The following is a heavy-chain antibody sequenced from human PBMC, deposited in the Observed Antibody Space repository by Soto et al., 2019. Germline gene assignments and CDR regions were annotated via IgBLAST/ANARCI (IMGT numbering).Heavy chain of an antibody. CDR2: INGGNGDT. CDR3: YLGL. Sequence: QVQLVQSGAEMRKPGASVMVSCKASGYTFTSYAMNWVRQAPGQRLEWMGWINGGNGDTKYSQRFQDRVTITRDTSANTVYMELSSLTSEDTAIYYWYLGLWGRGTLVTVSS. CDR1: GYTFTSYA. J-gene: IGHJ2*01. V-gene: IGHV1-3*01.